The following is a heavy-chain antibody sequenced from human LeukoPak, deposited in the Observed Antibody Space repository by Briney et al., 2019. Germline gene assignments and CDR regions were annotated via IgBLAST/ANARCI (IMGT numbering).Heavy chain of an antibody. V-gene: IGHV4-4*02. J-gene: IGHJ4*02. CDR1: GFTFSSYSM. CDR2: IYHSGST. CDR3: ARYDVGWYYFDY. Sequence: PGGSLRLSCAASGFTFSSYSMNWVRQPPGKGLEWIGEIYHSGSTNYNPSLKSRVTISVDKSKNQFSLKLSSVTAADTAVYYCARYDVGWYYFDYWGQGTLVTVSS. D-gene: IGHD6-19*01.